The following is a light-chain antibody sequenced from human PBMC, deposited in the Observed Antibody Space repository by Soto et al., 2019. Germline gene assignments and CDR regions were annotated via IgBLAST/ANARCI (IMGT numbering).Light chain of an antibody. Sequence: DIQMTQSPSSVSASVGDRVTITCRASQGISSWLAWHQQKPGKAPKLLIFAASSLQSGVPSRFSGRGSGTEFTLTISSLQPEDFATYYCQQTDSFPLYFGGGTKVEIK. J-gene: IGKJ4*01. V-gene: IGKV1D-12*01. CDR2: AAS. CDR1: QGISSW. CDR3: QQTDSFPLY.